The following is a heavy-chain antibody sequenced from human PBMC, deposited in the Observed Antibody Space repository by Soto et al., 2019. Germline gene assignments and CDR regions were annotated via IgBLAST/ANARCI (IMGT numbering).Heavy chain of an antibody. V-gene: IGHV4-39*01. CDR2: IYYSGST. D-gene: IGHD6-13*01. Sequence: QLQLQESGPGLVKPSETLSLTCTVSGGSISSSSYYWGWIRQPPGKGLEWIGSIYYSGSTYYNPSLKSRVTISVDTSKNQFSLKLSSVTAADTAVYYCARHEEVAAAGIDYWGQGTLVTVSS. CDR3: ARHEEVAAAGIDY. CDR1: GGSISSSSYY. J-gene: IGHJ4*02.